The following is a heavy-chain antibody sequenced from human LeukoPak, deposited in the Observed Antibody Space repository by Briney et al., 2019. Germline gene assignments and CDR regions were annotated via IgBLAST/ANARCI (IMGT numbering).Heavy chain of an antibody. CDR3: VFGYCSSTSCSGAFDI. J-gene: IGHJ3*02. V-gene: IGHV3-64D*06. D-gene: IGHD2-2*03. Sequence: GGSLRLSCSASGFTTSSHVMHWVRKAPGKGLKYVKDIRCNGGSTYYADSVKGRFTISRDNSKNTLYLQVSSLRAEDTAVYYCVFGYCSSTSCSGAFDIWGQGTMVTVSP. CDR2: IRCNGGST. CDR1: GFTTSSHV.